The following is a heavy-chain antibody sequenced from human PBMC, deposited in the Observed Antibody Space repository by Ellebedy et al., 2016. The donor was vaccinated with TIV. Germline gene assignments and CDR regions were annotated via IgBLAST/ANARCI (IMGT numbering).Heavy chain of an antibody. CDR2: INSRNSSI. J-gene: IGHJ4*02. V-gene: IGHV3-48*01. Sequence: GESLKISCAASGFTFSSYSMNWVRQAPGKGLEWVSYINSRNSSISYADSVKGRFTISRDKAKNSLYLRMNSLRAEDTAVYYCARDVGYDSSGYHPDYYDYWGQGTLVTVSS. CDR3: ARDVGYDSSGYHPDYYDY. CDR1: GFTFSSYS. D-gene: IGHD3-22*01.